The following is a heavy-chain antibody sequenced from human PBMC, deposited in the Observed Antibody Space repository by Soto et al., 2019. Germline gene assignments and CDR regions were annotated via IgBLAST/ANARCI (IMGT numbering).Heavy chain of an antibody. Sequence: ASVRVSCKASGYTFTSYGISWVRQAPGQGLEWMGWISAYNGNTNYAQKLQGRVTMTTDTSTSTAYMELRSLRSDDTAVYYCARWEDYYDSSGYYDYWGQGTLVTVSS. CDR1: GYTFTSYG. D-gene: IGHD3-22*01. J-gene: IGHJ4*02. V-gene: IGHV1-18*04. CDR3: ARWEDYYDSSGYYDY. CDR2: ISAYNGNT.